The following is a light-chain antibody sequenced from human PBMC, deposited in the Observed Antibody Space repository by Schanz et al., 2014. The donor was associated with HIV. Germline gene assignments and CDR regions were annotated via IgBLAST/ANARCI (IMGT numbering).Light chain of an antibody. CDR2: EVN. J-gene: IGLJ2*01. CDR3: SSYTTNRTMA. CDR1: RSDVGSYNY. V-gene: IGLV2-8*01. Sequence: QSALTQPPSASGSPGQSVTISCTGTRSDVGSYNYVSWYQQYPGKAPKLIIYEVNMRPSGVPDRFSGSKSGNTASLTVSGLQADDEGDYYCSSYTTNRTMAFGGGTKLTVL.